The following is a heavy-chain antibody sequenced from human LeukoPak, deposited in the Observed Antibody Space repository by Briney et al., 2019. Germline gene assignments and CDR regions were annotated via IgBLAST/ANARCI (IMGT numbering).Heavy chain of an antibody. V-gene: IGHV3-33*06. CDR1: GFTFSSYG. CDR2: IWYDGSNK. J-gene: IGHJ4*02. D-gene: IGHD6-19*01. Sequence: GRSLRLSXAASGFTFSSYGMHWVRQAPGKGLEWVAVIWYDGSNKYYADSVKGRFTISRDNSKNTLYLQMNSLRAEDTAVYYCAKELQAGWYYFDYWGQGTLVTVSS. CDR3: AKELQAGWYYFDY.